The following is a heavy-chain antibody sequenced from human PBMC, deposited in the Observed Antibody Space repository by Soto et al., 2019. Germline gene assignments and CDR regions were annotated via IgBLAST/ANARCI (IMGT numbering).Heavy chain of an antibody. CDR3: ARDPPLSMIVVVGVDDF. CDR2: ISSRSTFI. D-gene: IGHD3-22*01. V-gene: IGHV3-21*06. Sequence: EVQLVESGGGLVKPGGSLRLSCTVLGFTLTNENMNWVRQAPGKRLEWVSSISSRSTFINYADSVKGRFTISRDNDKGFVYLQMNSLRAEDTAVYDCARDPPLSMIVVVGVDDFWGQGTLVTVSS. CDR1: GFTLTNEN. J-gene: IGHJ4*02.